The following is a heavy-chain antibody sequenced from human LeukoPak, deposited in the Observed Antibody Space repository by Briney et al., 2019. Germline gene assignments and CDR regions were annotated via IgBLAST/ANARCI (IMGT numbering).Heavy chain of an antibody. J-gene: IGHJ4*02. Sequence: GGSLRLSCAASGFTFSSYGMHWVRQAPGKGLEWVAVIWYDGSNKYYADSVKGRFTISRDNSKNTLYLQMNSLRAEDTAVYYCARDVLGTYYYDSSGSPRAYWGQGTLVTVSS. CDR2: IWYDGSNK. CDR3: ARDVLGTYYYDSSGSPRAY. D-gene: IGHD3-22*01. V-gene: IGHV3-33*01. CDR1: GFTFSSYG.